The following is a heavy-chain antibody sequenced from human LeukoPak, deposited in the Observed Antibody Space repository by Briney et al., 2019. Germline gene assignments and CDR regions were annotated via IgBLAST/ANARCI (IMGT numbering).Heavy chain of an antibody. J-gene: IGHJ5*02. V-gene: IGHV4-59*01. CDR2: IYYSGST. Sequence: SETLSLTCTVSGGSISSYYWSWIRQPPGKGLEWIGYIYYSGSTNYNPSLKSRVTISVDTSKNQFSLKLSSVTAADTAVYYCVRPYCGGECQSRNNWFDPWGQGILVTVSS. CDR1: GGSISSYY. D-gene: IGHD2-21*01. CDR3: VRPYCGGECQSRNNWFDP.